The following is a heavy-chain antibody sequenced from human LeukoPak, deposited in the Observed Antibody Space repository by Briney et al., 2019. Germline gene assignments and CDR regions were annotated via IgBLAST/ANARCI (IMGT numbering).Heavy chain of an antibody. Sequence: PSETLSLTCTVSGGSISSYYWSWIRQPPGKGLEWIGYIYYSGSTNYNPSLKSRVTISVDTSKNQFSLKLSSVTAADTAVYYCARAGEVVQVSENWFDPWGQGTLVTVSS. CDR3: ARAGEVVQVSENWFDP. CDR2: IYYSGST. J-gene: IGHJ5*02. D-gene: IGHD1-1*01. V-gene: IGHV4-59*08. CDR1: GGSISSYY.